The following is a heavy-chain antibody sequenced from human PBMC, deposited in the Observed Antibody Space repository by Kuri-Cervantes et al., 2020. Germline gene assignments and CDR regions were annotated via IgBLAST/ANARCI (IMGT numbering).Heavy chain of an antibody. CDR2: IYHTGST. CDR3: ARGDGDYGDYFVDY. J-gene: IGHJ4*02. Sequence: GSLRLSCAVSGDSISSGYFWGWIRQPPGKGLEWIGNIYHTGSTYYNPSLKSRVTISVDTSKNQFSLKLSSVTAADTAVYYCARGDGDYGDYFVDYWGQGTLVTVSS. CDR1: GDSISSGYF. V-gene: IGHV4-38-2*01. D-gene: IGHD4-17*01.